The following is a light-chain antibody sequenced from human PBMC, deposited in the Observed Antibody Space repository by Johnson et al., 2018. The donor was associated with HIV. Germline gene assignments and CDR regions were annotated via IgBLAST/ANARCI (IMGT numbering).Light chain of an antibody. CDR3: GTWDSSLSAGYYV. J-gene: IGLJ1*01. CDR2: ENN. Sequence: QSVLTQPPSVSAAPGHKVTISCSGSSSNIGNNYVSWYQQLPGTAPKLLIYENNKRTSGIPDRFSGSKSGTSATLGITGLQTGDEADDYCGTWDSSLSAGYYVFGTGTKVTVL. V-gene: IGLV1-51*02. CDR1: SSNIGNNY.